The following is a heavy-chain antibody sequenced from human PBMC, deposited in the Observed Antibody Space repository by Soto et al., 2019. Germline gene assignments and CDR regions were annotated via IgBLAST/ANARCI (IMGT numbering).Heavy chain of an antibody. V-gene: IGHV4-59*01. CDR2: IYYSGST. CDR1: GGSISSYY. CDR3: ARQGPASILNTWFDP. J-gene: IGHJ5*02. D-gene: IGHD2-2*01. Sequence: SETLSLTCTVSGGSISSYYWSWIRQPPGKGLEWIGYIYYSGSTNYNPSLKSRATISLDTSKNQFSLKLSSVTAADTAVYYCARQGPASILNTWFDPWCQGTLVTVSS.